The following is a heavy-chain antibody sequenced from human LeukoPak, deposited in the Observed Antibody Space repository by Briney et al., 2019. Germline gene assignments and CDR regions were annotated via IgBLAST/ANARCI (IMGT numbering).Heavy chain of an antibody. D-gene: IGHD2-21*02. CDR3: ARDAGDSGGYYFDS. CDR1: GFIFSSYG. J-gene: IGHJ4*02. V-gene: IGHV3-30*02. CDR2: IRYDGNNK. Sequence: PGGSLRLSCAASGFIFSSYGMHWVRQAPGKGLEWVAFIRYDGNNKYYADSVKGRFTISRDNSKNSLYLQMGSLRAEDTAVYYCARDAGDSGGYYFDSWGQGTLVTVSS.